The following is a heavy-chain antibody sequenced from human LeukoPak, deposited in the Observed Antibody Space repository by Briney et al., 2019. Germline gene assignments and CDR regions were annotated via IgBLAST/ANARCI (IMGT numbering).Heavy chain of an antibody. J-gene: IGHJ4*02. CDR2: IYYSGST. Sequence: SETLSLTCTVSGGSISSGGYYWSWICQHPGKGLEWIGYIYYSGSTYYNPSLKSRVTISVDTSKNQFSLKLSSVTAADTAVYYCARLQYCSGGSCYSTKGYFDYWGQGTLVTVSS. V-gene: IGHV4-31*03. CDR1: GGSISSGGYY. CDR3: ARLQYCSGGSCYSTKGYFDY. D-gene: IGHD2-15*01.